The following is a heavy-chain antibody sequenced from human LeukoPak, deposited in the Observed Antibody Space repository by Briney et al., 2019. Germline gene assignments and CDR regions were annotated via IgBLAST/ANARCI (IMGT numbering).Heavy chain of an antibody. CDR1: GGSFSGYY. J-gene: IGHJ6*03. D-gene: IGHD3-10*01. V-gene: IGHV4-34*01. CDR2: INDIGST. CDR3: ARLGSVGYYNYQYMDI. Sequence: SETLSLTCAVYGGSFSGYYWSWIRQPPGKGLEWIGEINDIGSTNYDPSLRSRVTISVDTSKNQFSLSLASATAADTAVYFCARLGSVGYYNYQYMDIWGNGTTVTVSS.